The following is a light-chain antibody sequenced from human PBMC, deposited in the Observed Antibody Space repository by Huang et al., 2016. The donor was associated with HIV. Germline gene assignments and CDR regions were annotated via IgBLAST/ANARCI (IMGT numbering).Light chain of an antibody. CDR3: QKYNSVPRT. CDR2: VAS. CDR1: QVIDDY. V-gene: IGKV1-27*01. J-gene: IGKJ1*01. Sequence: DIQMTQSPSSLSASVGARVTITCRAIQVIDDYLAWYQQKPGRVPSLVIYVASILQSGVASRFSGSGSGTNFTLTIASLQPDDVSSYYCQKYNSVPRTFGQGTKVEI.